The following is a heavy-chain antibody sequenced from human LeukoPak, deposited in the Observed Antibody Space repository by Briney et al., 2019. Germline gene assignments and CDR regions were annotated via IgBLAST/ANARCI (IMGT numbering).Heavy chain of an antibody. D-gene: IGHD4-17*01. V-gene: IGHV4-59*01. J-gene: IGHJ4*02. Sequence: SETLSLSCTVSGGSISTYYGSWIRQPPEKGQEWIGYIYYSGSTNYNPSLKSRVTISVDTSKTQFSLKLSSVTAADTAVYYCARADDYGDYDYFDYWGQGTLVTVSS. CDR2: IYYSGST. CDR3: ARADDYGDYDYFDY. CDR1: GGSISTYY.